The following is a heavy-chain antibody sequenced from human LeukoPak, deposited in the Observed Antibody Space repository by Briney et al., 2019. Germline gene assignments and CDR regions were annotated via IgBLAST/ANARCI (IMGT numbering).Heavy chain of an antibody. J-gene: IGHJ4*02. CDR2: INPNSGGT. CDR3: ARGDAIVVVTAPFDY. CDR1: GYTFTGYC. V-gene: IGHV1-2*02. D-gene: IGHD3-22*01. Sequence: ASVKVSRKASGYTFTGYCMHWVRQAPGQGLEWMGWINPNSGGTNYAQKFQGRVTMTRDTSISTAYMELSRLRSDDTAVYYCARGDAIVVVTAPFDYWGQGTLVTVSS.